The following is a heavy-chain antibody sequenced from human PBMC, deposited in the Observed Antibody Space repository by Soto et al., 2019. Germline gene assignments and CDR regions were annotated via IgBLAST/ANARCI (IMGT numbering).Heavy chain of an antibody. V-gene: IGHV4-34*01. CDR2: INHSGST. CDR3: ARAVGYCSSTSCYNFDY. D-gene: IGHD2-2*02. J-gene: IGHJ4*02. CDR1: GGSFSGYY. Sequence: SETLSLTCAVYGGSFSGYYWSWIRQPPGRGLEWIGEINHSGSTNYNPSLKSRVTISVDTSKNQFSLKLSSVTAADTAVYYCARAVGYCSSTSCYNFDYWGQGTLVTVSS.